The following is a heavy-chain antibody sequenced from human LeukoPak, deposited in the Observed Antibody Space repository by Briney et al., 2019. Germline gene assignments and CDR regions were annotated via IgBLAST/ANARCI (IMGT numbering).Heavy chain of an antibody. CDR3: AKQLGYCSDGSCYFPY. D-gene: IGHD2-15*01. J-gene: IGHJ4*02. Sequence: QPGGSLRLSCAVSGFTFSSYAMNWVRQAPGKGLEWVSGISGSGGSTYYADSVKGRFTISRDNSKSTLCLQMNSLRAEDTAVYYCAKQLGYCSDGSCYFPYWGQGTLVTVSS. V-gene: IGHV3-23*01. CDR1: GFTFSSYA. CDR2: ISGSGGST.